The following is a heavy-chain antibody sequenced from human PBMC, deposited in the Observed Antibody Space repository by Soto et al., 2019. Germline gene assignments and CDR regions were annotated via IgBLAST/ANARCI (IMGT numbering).Heavy chain of an antibody. D-gene: IGHD2-8*01. CDR1: GYTFTSYG. V-gene: IGHV1-18*01. CDR2: ISAYNGNT. J-gene: IGHJ4*02. Sequence: ASVKVSCKASGYTFTSYGISWVRQAPGQGLEWMGWISAYNGNTNYAQKLQGRVTMTTDTSTSTAYMELRSLRAEDTAVYYCARDGHCTNGVCYYFDYWGQGTLVTVSS. CDR3: ARDGHCTNGVCYYFDY.